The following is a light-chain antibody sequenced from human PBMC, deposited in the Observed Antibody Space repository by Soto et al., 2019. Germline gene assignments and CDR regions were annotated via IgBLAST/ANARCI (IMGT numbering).Light chain of an antibody. V-gene: IGKV1-6*01. J-gene: IGKJ4*01. CDR2: AAS. Sequence: AIEMTQSTSSLSVCVGDRVTITCRASQGIRHDLGWYQQKPGKAPELLIYAASILQSGVPSRFSGSGSGTDFTLTITSLQPEDFAIYYCLQDYTYPRTFGGGTKADIK. CDR1: QGIRHD. CDR3: LQDYTYPRT.